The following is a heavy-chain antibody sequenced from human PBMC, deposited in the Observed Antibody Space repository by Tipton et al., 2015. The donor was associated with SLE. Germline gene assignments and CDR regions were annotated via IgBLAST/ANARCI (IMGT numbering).Heavy chain of an antibody. CDR2: IYYSGST. CDR3: ARVRGAGSLRGDWYFDL. V-gene: IGHV4-59*01. D-gene: IGHD3-10*01. J-gene: IGHJ2*01. Sequence: TLSLTCTVSGGSISSFHWSWIRQPPGKGLEWIGYIYYSGSTNYNPSLESRVTISVDTSKNQFSLKLSSVTAADTAVYYCARVRGAGSLRGDWYFDLWGRGTLVTVSS. CDR1: GGSISSFH.